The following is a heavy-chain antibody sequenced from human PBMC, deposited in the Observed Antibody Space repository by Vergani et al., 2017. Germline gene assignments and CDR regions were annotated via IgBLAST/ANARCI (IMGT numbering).Heavy chain of an antibody. V-gene: IGHV3-53*04. D-gene: IGHD6-13*01. J-gene: IGHJ6*03. CDR2: IYSGGST. Sequence: EVQLVEPGGGLVQPGGSLRLSCAASGFTVSSNYMSWVRQAPGKGLEWVSVIYSGGSTYYADSVKGRFTNSRHNAKNTLDLQMNSLRAEDTAVYYCARGGARAAGFVDYYYVDVWGKGTTVTVSS. CDR1: GFTVSSNY. CDR3: ARGGARAAGFVDYYYVDV.